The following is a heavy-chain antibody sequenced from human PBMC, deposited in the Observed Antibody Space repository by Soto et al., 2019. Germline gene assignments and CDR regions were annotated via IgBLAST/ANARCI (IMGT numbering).Heavy chain of an antibody. CDR3: ATAPFSTSSNYYGMDV. CDR1: GYTFTSYA. CDR2: INAGNGNT. Sequence: ASVKVSCKASGYTFTSYAMHWVRQAPGQRLEWMGWINAGNGNTKYSQKFQGRVTITRDTSASTAYMELSSLRSEDTAVYYCATAPFSTSSNYYGMDVWGQGTTVTVSS. V-gene: IGHV1-3*01. D-gene: IGHD2-2*01. J-gene: IGHJ6*02.